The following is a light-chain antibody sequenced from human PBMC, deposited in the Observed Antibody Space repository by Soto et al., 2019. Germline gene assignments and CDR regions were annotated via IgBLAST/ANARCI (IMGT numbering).Light chain of an antibody. J-gene: IGLJ2*01. Sequence: QSALTQPPSASGSPGQSVTISCTGTSSDVGGYNYVSWYQQHPGKAPKLMIYEVSKRPSGVPDRFSGSKSGNTASLTVSGLQGEDEADYYCSSYAGSNNYVVFGGGTKVTVL. CDR2: EVS. CDR3: SSYAGSNNYVV. CDR1: SSDVGGYNY. V-gene: IGLV2-8*01.